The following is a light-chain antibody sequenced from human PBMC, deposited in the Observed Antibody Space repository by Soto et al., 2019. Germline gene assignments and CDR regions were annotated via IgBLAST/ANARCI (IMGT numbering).Light chain of an antibody. J-gene: IGKJ4*01. CDR1: QSVSNN. CDR2: GAS. V-gene: IGKV3-15*01. CDR3: QQYNNWPRGT. Sequence: EIVMTQSPATLSVSPGERATLSCRASQSVSNNLDWYQQKPGQAPRLLIYGASTRATGIPARFSGSGSGTEFTLTISSLQAEDFAVYYCQQYNNWPRGTFGGGTKVEIK.